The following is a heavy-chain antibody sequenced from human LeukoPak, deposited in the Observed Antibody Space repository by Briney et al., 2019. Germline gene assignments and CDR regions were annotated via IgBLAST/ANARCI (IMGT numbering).Heavy chain of an antibody. V-gene: IGHV3-23*01. CDR3: AKGSDYYDSSGYYLG. Sequence: AGSLRLSCAASGFTFSSFAMSWVRPAPGKGLEWVSAISGSGASTYYADSVKGPFTISRDNSKNTLYLQMNSLRAEDTGVYYCAKGSDYYDSSGYYLGWGQVILVTVAT. D-gene: IGHD3-22*01. CDR1: GFTFSSFA. J-gene: IGHJ4*02. CDR2: ISGSGAST.